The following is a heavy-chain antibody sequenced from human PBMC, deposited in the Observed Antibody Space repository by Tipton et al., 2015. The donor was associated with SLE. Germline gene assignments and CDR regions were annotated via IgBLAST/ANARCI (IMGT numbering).Heavy chain of an antibody. Sequence: TLSLTCTVSDDSISGYYWSWIRQPPGKGLEWIGYIGHSGSTIYNPSLNSRVTMSIDASKNQLSLKLSSVTAADTAVYYCARHHGSGWLYGLDVWGQGTTVTVSS. CDR1: DDSISGYY. D-gene: IGHD6-19*01. CDR2: IGHSGST. V-gene: IGHV4-59*08. CDR3: ARHHGSGWLYGLDV. J-gene: IGHJ6*02.